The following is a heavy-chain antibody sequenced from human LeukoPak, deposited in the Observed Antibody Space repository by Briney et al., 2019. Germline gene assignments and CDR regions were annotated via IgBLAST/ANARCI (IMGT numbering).Heavy chain of an antibody. CDR3: ARSKGRPYYYGMDV. Sequence: ASVKVSCKASGGTFSSYAISWVRQAPGQGLEWMGWISAYNGNTNYAQKLQGRVTMTTDTSTSTAYMELRSLRSDDTAVYYCARSKGRPYYYGMDVWGQGTTVTVSS. CDR2: ISAYNGNT. V-gene: IGHV1-18*01. J-gene: IGHJ6*02. CDR1: GGTFSSYA. D-gene: IGHD3-10*01.